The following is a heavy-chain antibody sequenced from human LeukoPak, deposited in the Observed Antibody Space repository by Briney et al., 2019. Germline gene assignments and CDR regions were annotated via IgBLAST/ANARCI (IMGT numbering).Heavy chain of an antibody. D-gene: IGHD2-2*01. CDR1: GGTFRSHA. Sequence: SVKVSCKASGGTFRSHAINWVRQAPGQGLEWVGRIIPILDVANYAQKFQGRVTITADKSTSTAYMELSSLRSEDTALYYCASDSVVPAATNYYYYGMDVWGQGTTVTVSS. J-gene: IGHJ6*02. V-gene: IGHV1-69*04. CDR3: ASDSVVPAATNYYYYGMDV. CDR2: IIPILDVA.